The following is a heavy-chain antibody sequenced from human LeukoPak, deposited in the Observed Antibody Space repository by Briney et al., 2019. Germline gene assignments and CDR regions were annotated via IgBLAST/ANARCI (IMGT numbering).Heavy chain of an antibody. Sequence: SETLSLTCTVPGGSISSYYWSWIRQPPGKGLEWIGYIYYSGSTNYNPSLKSRVTISVDTSKNQFSLKLSSVTAADTAVYYCARHLGYCTNGVCYGWFDPWGQGTLVTVSS. V-gene: IGHV4-59*08. CDR1: GGSISSYY. D-gene: IGHD2-8*01. CDR2: IYYSGST. J-gene: IGHJ5*02. CDR3: ARHLGYCTNGVCYGWFDP.